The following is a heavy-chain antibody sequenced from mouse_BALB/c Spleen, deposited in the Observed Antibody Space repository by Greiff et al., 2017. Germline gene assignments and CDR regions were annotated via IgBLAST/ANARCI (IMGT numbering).Heavy chain of an antibody. CDR1: GYTFTSYW. CDR3: TRADY. CDR2: IDPSDSYT. V-gene: IGHV1S127*01. Sequence: QVQLQQPGAELVKPGASVKMSCKASGYTFTSYWMHWVKQRPGQGLEWIGVIDPSDSYTSYNHKFKGKATLTVDTSSSTAYMQLSSLTSEDSAVYYCTRADYWGQGTTLTVSS. J-gene: IGHJ2*01.